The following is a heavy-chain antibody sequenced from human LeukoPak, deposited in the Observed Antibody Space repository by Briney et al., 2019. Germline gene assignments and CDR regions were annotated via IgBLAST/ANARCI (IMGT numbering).Heavy chain of an antibody. V-gene: IGHV4-38-2*02. CDR1: GYSISSGYY. J-gene: IGHJ4*02. D-gene: IGHD1-1*01. Sequence: SETLSLTCTVSGYSISSGYYWGWIRQPPGKGLEWIGSIYHSGSTYYNPSLKSRVTISVDTSKNQFSLKLSSVTAADTAVYYCARVRGSDNSAFDYWGQGTLVTVSS. CDR2: IYHSGST. CDR3: ARVRGSDNSAFDY.